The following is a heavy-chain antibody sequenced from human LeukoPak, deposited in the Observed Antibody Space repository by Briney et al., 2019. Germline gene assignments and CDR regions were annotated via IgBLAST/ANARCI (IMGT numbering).Heavy chain of an antibody. V-gene: IGHV4-59*01. CDR2: LCKSGNT. CDR3: ARARYVNSFYAFDI. Sequence: SETLSLTCTVAGGSISSYYWSWIRLPPGKGLEWIGYLCKSGNTNYSPSLTSRVTIFGATSKNQFFLKLSSLTAAHTAVYYCARARYVNSFYAFDIWGQGTLVTVSS. J-gene: IGHJ3*02. D-gene: IGHD3-9*01. CDR1: GGSISSYY.